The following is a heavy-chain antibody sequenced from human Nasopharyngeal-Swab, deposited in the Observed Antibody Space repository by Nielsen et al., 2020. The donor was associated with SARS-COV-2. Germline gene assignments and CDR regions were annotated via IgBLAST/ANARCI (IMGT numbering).Heavy chain of an antibody. CDR1: GHSFSNYW. V-gene: IGHV5-51*01. D-gene: IGHD4-17*01. CDR3: ARQRTTLTLGRAFDL. J-gene: IGHJ3*01. Sequence: KASCKGFGHSFSNYWFAWVRQMPGKGLELMGIIYPGNSDTRYSPSFQGQVTISADKSISTAYLQWSSLRASDAAIYYCARQRTTLTLGRAFDLWGQGTMVTVSS. CDR2: IYPGNSDT.